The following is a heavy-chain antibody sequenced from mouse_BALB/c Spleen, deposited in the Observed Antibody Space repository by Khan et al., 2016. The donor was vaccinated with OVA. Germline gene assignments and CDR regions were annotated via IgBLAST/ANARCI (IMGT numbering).Heavy chain of an antibody. CDR3: ASHLTGSFAY. J-gene: IGHJ3*01. CDR2: ISSGGDYT. D-gene: IGHD4-1*01. CDR1: GFTFSSYS. Sequence: EVQGVESGGDLVKPRGSLKLSCAASGFTFSSYSMSWVRQTPDKRLEWVATISSGGDYTYYPDSVKGRFTIYRDNAKNTLYLQMSSLKSEDTAMYYCASHLTGSFAYWGQGTLVTVSA. V-gene: IGHV5-6*01.